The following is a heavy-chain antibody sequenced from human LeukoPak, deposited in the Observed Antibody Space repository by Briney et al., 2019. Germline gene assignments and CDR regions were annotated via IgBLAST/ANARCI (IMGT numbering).Heavy chain of an antibody. CDR1: GFNSSDYY. CDR2: ISSSSSYT. J-gene: IGHJ4*02. V-gene: IGHV3-11*03. D-gene: IGHD3-22*01. Sequence: KTGGSLRLSCAASGFNSSDYYMSWIRQAPGKGLEWVSYISSSSSYTNYADSVKGRFTISRDNAKNSLYLQMNSLRAQDTAVYYCALAGGHYYDSSGYIQYCSQGTLVTVSS. CDR3: ALAGGHYYDSSGYIQY.